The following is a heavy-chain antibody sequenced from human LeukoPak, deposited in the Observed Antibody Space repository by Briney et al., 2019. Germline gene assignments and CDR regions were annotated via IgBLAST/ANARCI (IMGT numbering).Heavy chain of an antibody. V-gene: IGHV3-30*03. CDR3: ATEGSFDY. CDR2: ISFDASNK. CDR1: GFTFSSYG. J-gene: IGHJ4*02. Sequence: GGSLRLSCAASGFTFSSYGMHWVRQAPVKGLEWVAVISFDASNKYYADSVKGRFTISRDNSKNTLYLQMNSLRAEDAAVYYCATEGSFDYWGQGTLVTVSS.